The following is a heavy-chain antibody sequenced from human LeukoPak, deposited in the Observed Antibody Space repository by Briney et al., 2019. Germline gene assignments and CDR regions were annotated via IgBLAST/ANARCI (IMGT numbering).Heavy chain of an antibody. D-gene: IGHD3-22*01. Sequence: ASVTVSCTASGYTFTNNYLHWVRQAPGQGLEWMGMIYPRDGSTSYAQNFQGRVTVTRDTSTTTVHMELRGLRSEDTAVYYCARGYDSSGYFFDYWGQGTLVTVSS. V-gene: IGHV1-46*01. CDR2: IYPRDGST. CDR3: ARGYDSSGYFFDY. J-gene: IGHJ4*02. CDR1: GYTFTNNY.